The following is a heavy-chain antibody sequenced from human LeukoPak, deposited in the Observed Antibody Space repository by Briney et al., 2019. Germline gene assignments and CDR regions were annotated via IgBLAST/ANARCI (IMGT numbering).Heavy chain of an antibody. CDR1: GFTFGSYA. V-gene: IGHV3-30*09. Sequence: GGSLRLSCVASGFTFGSYAMHWVRQAPGKGLEWVALISFDGSNKYYADSVKGRFAISRDNSKNTLYLQMNSLRAEDTAVYYCAREPLYWGQGTLVTVSS. CDR3: AREPLY. J-gene: IGHJ4*02. CDR2: ISFDGSNK.